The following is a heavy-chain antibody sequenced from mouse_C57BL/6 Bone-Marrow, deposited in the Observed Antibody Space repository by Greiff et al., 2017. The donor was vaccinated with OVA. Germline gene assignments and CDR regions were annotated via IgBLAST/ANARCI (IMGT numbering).Heavy chain of an antibody. V-gene: IGHV1-81*01. D-gene: IGHD2-5*01. CDR2: IYPRSGNT. Sequence: QVQLQQSGAELARPGASVKLSCKASGYTFTSYGISWVKQGTGQGLEWIGEIYPRSGNTYYNEKFKGKATLTADKSSSTAYMELRSLTSEDSAVYFCAREDSNYGAYWGQGTLVTVSA. J-gene: IGHJ3*01. CDR3: AREDSNYGAY. CDR1: GYTFTSYG.